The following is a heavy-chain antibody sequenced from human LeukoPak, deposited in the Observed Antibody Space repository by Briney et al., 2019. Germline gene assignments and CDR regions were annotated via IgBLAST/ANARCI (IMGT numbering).Heavy chain of an antibody. V-gene: IGHV3-73*01. D-gene: IGHD5-24*01. CDR2: IRSKANSYAT. J-gene: IGHJ4*02. Sequence: GGSLKLSCAASGFTFSGSAMHWVRQASGKGLEWVGRIRSKANSYATAYAASVKGRFTISRDDSKNTAYLQMNSLKTEDTAAYYCTRLDGYNFNSFDYWGQGTLVTVSS. CDR1: GFTFSGSA. CDR3: TRLDGYNFNSFDY.